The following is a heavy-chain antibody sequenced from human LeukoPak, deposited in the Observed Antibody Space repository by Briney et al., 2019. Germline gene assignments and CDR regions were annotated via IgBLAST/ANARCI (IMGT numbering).Heavy chain of an antibody. D-gene: IGHD5-12*01. J-gene: IGHJ4*02. V-gene: IGHV1-69*13. CDR1: GYTFTSYG. CDR2: IIPVFNTA. Sequence: SVKVSCKASGYTFTSYGISWVRQAPGQGLEWMGGIIPVFNTADQAQKFQDRVTITADESTSTAYMELSSLRSEDTAVYYCARCPWQRDGQGAYYFDYWGQGTLVTVSS. CDR3: ARCPWQRDGQGAYYFDY.